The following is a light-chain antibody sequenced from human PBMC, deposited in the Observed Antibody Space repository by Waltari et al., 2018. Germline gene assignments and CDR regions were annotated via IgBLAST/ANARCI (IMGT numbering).Light chain of an antibody. Sequence: QSALTQPASVSGSPGQSITISCTGTSSDVGGYNNVSLYQQIPGKAPKLMIFDVTNRPSGVSKRCSGSKSGNTASLTISGLQAEDEADYYCSSYTSSSVYVFGTGTKVTVL. CDR1: SSDVGGYNN. CDR2: DVT. CDR3: SSYTSSSVYV. J-gene: IGLJ1*01. V-gene: IGLV2-14*03.